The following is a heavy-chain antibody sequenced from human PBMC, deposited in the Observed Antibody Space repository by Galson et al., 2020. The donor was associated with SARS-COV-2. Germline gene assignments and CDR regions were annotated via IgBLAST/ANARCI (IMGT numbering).Heavy chain of an antibody. CDR3: ARVGRPIMWMGYGYDVFDI. CDR1: GFTFNDYG. CDR2: IDQGGSDD. V-gene: IGHV3-7*03. J-gene: IGHJ3*02. Sequence: GGSLRLSCAVTGFTFNDYGLHWVRQAPGKGLEWVAQIDQGGSDDYYVDSVKGRFTISRDNAKNSLYLQMNSLSADDAAVYYCARVGRPIMWMGYGYDVFDIWGPGTMVTVSS. D-gene: IGHD1-26*01.